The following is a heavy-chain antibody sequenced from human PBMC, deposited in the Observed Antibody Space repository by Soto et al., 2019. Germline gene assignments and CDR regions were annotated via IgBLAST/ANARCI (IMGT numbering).Heavy chain of an antibody. J-gene: IGHJ4*02. CDR3: ANSIAVAGTVY. CDR2: ISGSGGST. CDR1: GFTFSSYA. Sequence: EVQLLESGGGLVQPGGSLRLSYAASGFTFSSYAMIWVRQAPGTGLEWVSAISGSGGSTYYADSVKGRFTISRDNSKNTLYLQMNSLRAEDTAVYYCANSIAVAGTVYWGQGTLVTVSS. V-gene: IGHV3-23*01. D-gene: IGHD6-19*01.